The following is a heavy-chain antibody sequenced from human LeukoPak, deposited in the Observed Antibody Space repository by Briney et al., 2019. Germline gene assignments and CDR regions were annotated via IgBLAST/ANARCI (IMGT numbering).Heavy chain of an antibody. CDR2: IYYSGVT. J-gene: IGHJ3*02. D-gene: IGHD4-17*01. V-gene: IGHV4-59*01. CDR3: ARRQDYADYDLGAFDI. CDR1: GGSIRSYY. Sequence: SETLSLTCTVSGGSIRSYYWSWIRLPPGKGLEWIGYIYYSGVTKYNPSLKSRVTILVEKSRKQVLLKLNTVTAADTAVYYCARRQDYADYDLGAFDIWGQGTMVSVSS.